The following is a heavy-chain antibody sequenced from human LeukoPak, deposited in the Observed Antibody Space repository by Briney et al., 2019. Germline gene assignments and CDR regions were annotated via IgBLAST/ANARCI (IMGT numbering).Heavy chain of an antibody. Sequence: ASVKVSCKASGGTFSSYAISWVRQAPGQGLEWMGGIIPILGIANYAQKFQGRVTITADKSTSTAYMELSSLRSEDTAVYYCARGEGITMVRGDRFDYWGQGTLVTVSS. CDR1: GGTFSSYA. CDR3: ARGEGITMVRGDRFDY. CDR2: IIPILGIA. D-gene: IGHD3-10*01. J-gene: IGHJ4*02. V-gene: IGHV1-69*10.